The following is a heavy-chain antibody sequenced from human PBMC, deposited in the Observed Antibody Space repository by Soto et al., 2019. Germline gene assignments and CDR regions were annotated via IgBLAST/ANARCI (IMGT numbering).Heavy chain of an antibody. CDR2: LSHDGRNT. CDR1: GFTFSDYA. V-gene: IGHV3-30*18. D-gene: IGHD6-19*01. J-gene: IGHJ4*02. Sequence: VQLVESGGGVVKPGRSLRLSCAASGFTFSDYAMHWVREAPGKGLEWVAVLSHDGRNTHYADSVKGRFTISRDSSKNTVSLEMTSLRAEDTAVYYCAKGGLQWLVTSDFNYWGQGALVTVSS. CDR3: AKGGLQWLVTSDFNY.